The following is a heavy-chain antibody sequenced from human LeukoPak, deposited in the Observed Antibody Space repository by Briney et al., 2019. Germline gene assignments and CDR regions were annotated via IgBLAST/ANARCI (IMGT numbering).Heavy chain of an antibody. CDR3: ARSLGYFDWLNGMDV. CDR2: IYYSGST. D-gene: IGHD3-9*01. CDR1: GGSISSYY. Sequence: PSETLSLTCTVSGGSISSYYWSWIRQPPGKGLEWIGYIYYSGSTNYNPSLKSRVTISVDRSKNQFSLKLSSVTAADTAVYYCARSLGYFDWLNGMDVWGQGTTVTVSS. V-gene: IGHV4-59*12. J-gene: IGHJ6*02.